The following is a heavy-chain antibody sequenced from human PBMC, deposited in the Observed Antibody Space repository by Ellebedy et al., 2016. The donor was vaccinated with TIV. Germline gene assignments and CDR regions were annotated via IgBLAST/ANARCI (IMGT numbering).Heavy chain of an antibody. CDR2: IWYDGSNK. D-gene: IGHD4-23*01. CDR1: GFIFSSYG. Sequence: GESLKISCAASGFIFSSYGIHWVRQAPGKGLEWVAVIWYDGSNKYYADSVKGRLTISRDNSKNTLYLQMNSLRAEDTAVYYCARDSGYGGNYFDYWGQGTLVTVSS. V-gene: IGHV3-33*01. CDR3: ARDSGYGGNYFDY. J-gene: IGHJ4*02.